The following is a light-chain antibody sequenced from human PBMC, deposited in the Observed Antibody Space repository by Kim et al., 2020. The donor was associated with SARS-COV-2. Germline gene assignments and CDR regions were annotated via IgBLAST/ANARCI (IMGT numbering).Light chain of an antibody. CDR2: DAS. CDR1: QSVSSY. CDR3: QQRSNWPLT. Sequence: LSPGERATLSCRASQSVSSYLAWYQQKPGQAPRLLIYDASNRATGIPARFSGSGSGTDFTLTISSLDPGDFAVYYCQQRSNWPLTFGGGTKVDIK. V-gene: IGKV3-11*01. J-gene: IGKJ4*01.